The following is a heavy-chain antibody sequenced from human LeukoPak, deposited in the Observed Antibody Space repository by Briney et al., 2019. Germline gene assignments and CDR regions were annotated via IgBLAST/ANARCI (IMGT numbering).Heavy chain of an antibody. J-gene: IGHJ4*02. CDR1: GYTFTSYD. D-gene: IGHD6-13*01. CDR3: ARRERGRIAAANAQFDY. V-gene: IGHV1-8*01. Sequence: ASVKVSCKASGYTFTSYDINWVRQATGQGLEWMGWMNPNSGNTGYAQKFQGRVTMTRNTSISTAYMELSSLRSEDTAVYYCARRERGRIAAANAQFDYWGQGTLVTVSS. CDR2: MNPNSGNT.